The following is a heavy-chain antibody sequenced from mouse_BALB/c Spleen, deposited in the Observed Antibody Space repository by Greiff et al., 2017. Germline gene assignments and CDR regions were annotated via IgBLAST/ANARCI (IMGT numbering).Heavy chain of an antibody. CDR2: IDPENGNT. Sequence: EVQLQQSGAELVRPGALVKLSCKASGFNIKDYYMHWVKQRPEQGLEWIGWIDPENGNTIYDPKFQGKASITADTSSNTAYLQLSSLTSEDTAVYYCARITTVVAKDAMDYWGQGTSVTVSS. V-gene: IGHV14-1*02. CDR3: ARITTVVAKDAMDY. J-gene: IGHJ4*01. CDR1: GFNIKDYY. D-gene: IGHD1-1*01.